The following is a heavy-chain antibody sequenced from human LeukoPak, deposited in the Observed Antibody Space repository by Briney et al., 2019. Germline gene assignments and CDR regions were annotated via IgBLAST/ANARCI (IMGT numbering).Heavy chain of an antibody. J-gene: IGHJ4*02. CDR1: GFTFSSYA. D-gene: IGHD4-17*01. CDR2: ISSNGGST. CDR3: AGRLRSDPYYFDF. V-gene: IGHV3-64D*06. Sequence: PGGSLRLSCSASGFTFSSYAMHWVRQTPGKGLEYVSAISSNGGSTYYADSVRGRFTISRDNSKNTVSLQMNSLRAEDTAVYYCAGRLRSDPYYFDFWGQGALVTVSS.